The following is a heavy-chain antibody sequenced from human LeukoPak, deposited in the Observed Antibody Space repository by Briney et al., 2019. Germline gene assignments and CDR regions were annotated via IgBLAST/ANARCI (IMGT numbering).Heavy chain of an antibody. D-gene: IGHD3-10*01. Sequence: GGSLRLSCAASGFTFSSYAMTWVRQTPGKGLEWIPTISGSGDNTLYADSVKGRCTISRDNSKNTLYLQLNRLIAEDTAFYFCAEETISLVPKPYFFDSWGQGTLVTVSS. CDR1: GFTFSSYA. J-gene: IGHJ4*02. CDR2: ISGSGDNT. V-gene: IGHV3-23*01. CDR3: AEETISLVPKPYFFDS.